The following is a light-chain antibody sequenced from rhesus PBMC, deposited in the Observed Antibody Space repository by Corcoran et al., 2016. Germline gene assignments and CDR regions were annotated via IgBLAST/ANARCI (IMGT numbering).Light chain of an antibody. CDR3: QHYYTNPFT. V-gene: IGKV1S12*01. CDR1: QNIYGI. J-gene: IGKJ3*01. CDR2: AAP. Sequence: DIQMTQSPSALSASVGDRVIISCRASQNIYGIVSWYQQNPGKAPKLLIYAAPSLQTGIPSRFSGSGSGTDFTLTISSLQPEDSGTYYCQHYYTNPFTFGPGTKLDI.